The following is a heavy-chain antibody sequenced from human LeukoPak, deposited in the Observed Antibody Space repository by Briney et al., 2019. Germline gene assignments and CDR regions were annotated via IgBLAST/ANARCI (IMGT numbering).Heavy chain of an antibody. J-gene: IGHJ4*02. Sequence: GGSLRLSCAASGFTFSSYEMNWVGQAPGQGLEGVAYISSSGSTVYYADSVKGRFTISRDNAKNSLVLQMNSLRDEDTADYYCAREKYYENSGYDYWGQGTLVTVSS. CDR3: AREKYYENSGYDY. CDR2: ISSSGSTV. CDR1: GFTFSSYE. D-gene: IGHD3-22*01. V-gene: IGHV3-48*03.